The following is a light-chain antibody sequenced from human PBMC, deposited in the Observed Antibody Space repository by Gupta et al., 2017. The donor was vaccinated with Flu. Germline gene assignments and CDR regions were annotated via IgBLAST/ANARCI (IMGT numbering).Light chain of an antibody. CDR3: QQGDSTPIT. V-gene: IGKV1-39*01. CDR2: AAS. Sequence: DIQMTQSPCSLSASVGDRVTITCRASQSISTYLNWYQQKPGKAPKLLIYAASSLQSGVPSRFSGSGYGTDFTLTISRRQPEDLPTCYCQQGDSTPITFGQGTLLEIK. J-gene: IGKJ5*01. CDR1: QSISTY.